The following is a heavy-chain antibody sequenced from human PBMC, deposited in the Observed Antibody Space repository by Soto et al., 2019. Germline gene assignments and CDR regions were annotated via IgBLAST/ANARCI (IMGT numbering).Heavy chain of an antibody. CDR3: AREAQSYDYGDYGRGMGYYGMDV. CDR1: GFTFSNYA. Sequence: GGSLRLSCAASGFTFSNYAMYWVRQAPGKGLEWVAVISYDGSNKYYADSVKGRFTISRDNSKNTLYLQMNSLRAEDTAVYYCAREAQSYDYGDYGRGMGYYGMDVWGQGTTVTVSS. J-gene: IGHJ6*02. V-gene: IGHV3-30-3*01. D-gene: IGHD4-17*01. CDR2: ISYDGSNK.